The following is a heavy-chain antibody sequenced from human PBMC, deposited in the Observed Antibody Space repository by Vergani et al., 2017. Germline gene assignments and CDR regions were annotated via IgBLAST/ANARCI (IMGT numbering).Heavy chain of an antibody. Sequence: EVQLVESGGGLVQPGGSLRLSCAASGFTFSSYSMNWVRQAPGKGLEWVSSISSSSSYIYYADSVNGRFTISRDNAKNSLYLQMNRLRAEDTAVYYCGGEGEKIFCSGGGCYQYQGAWFDPGRQGSLVTV. CDR3: GGEGEKIFCSGGGCYQYQGAWFDP. CDR2: ISSSSSYI. CDR1: GFTFSSYS. V-gene: IGHV3-21*01. J-gene: IGHJ5*02. D-gene: IGHD2-15*01.